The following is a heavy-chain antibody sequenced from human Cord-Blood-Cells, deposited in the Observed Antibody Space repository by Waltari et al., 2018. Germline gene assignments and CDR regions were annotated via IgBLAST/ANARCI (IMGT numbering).Heavy chain of an antibody. CDR1: GYTFTSYA. J-gene: IGHJ4*02. Sequence: QVQLVQSGAEVKKPGASVKVSCKASGYTFTSYAMHWVRQAPGQRLEWMGWINAGNGNTKYSQKFQGRVTITRDTSASTAYMELSSLRSEDTAVYYCAREGGWELPPFDYWGQGTLVTVSS. V-gene: IGHV1-3*01. CDR2: INAGNGNT. D-gene: IGHD1-26*01. CDR3: AREGGWELPPFDY.